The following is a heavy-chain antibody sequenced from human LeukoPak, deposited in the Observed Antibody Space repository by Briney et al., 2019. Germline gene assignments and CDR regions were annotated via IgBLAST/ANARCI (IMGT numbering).Heavy chain of an antibody. CDR2: IRSKADGETT. CDR3: TTQTYYYDSSGYVYRFDP. Sequence: GESLRLSCAASGITFNGAWMSWVRQAPGGGLEWVGRIRSKADGETTYYAAPVKGRFTISRDDSKNTLYLQMNSLKTEDTAVYYCTTQTYYYDSSGYVYRFDPWGQGTLVTVSS. D-gene: IGHD3-22*01. J-gene: IGHJ5*02. V-gene: IGHV3-15*01. CDR1: GITFNGAW.